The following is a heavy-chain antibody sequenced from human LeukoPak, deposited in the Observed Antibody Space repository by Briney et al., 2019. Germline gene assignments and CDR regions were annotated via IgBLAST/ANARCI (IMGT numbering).Heavy chain of an antibody. J-gene: IGHJ4*02. CDR1: GGSISSGGYY. D-gene: IGHD5-24*01. V-gene: IGHV4-31*03. CDR3: ARAPGEVATIIYFDY. Sequence: SETLSLTCTVSGGSISSGGYYWSWIRQHPGKGLEWIWYIYYSGSTYYNPSLKSRVTISVDTSKNQFSLKLSSVTAADTAVYYCARAPGEVATIIYFDYWGQGTLVTVSS. CDR2: IYYSGST.